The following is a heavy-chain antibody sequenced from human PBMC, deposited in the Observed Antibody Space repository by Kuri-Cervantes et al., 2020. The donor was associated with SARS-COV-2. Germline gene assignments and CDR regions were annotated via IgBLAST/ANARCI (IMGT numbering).Heavy chain of an antibody. V-gene: IGHV3-48*03. CDR1: GFTFSSYE. D-gene: IGHD1-26*01. CDR2: ISSTGDTI. Sequence: GGSLRLSCAASGFTFSSYEMNWVRQTPGKGLEWVSYISSTGDTICYADSVKGRFTISRDNAKNSLYLQMNSLRAEDTAVYYCTRWRVGAKTWGQGTLVTVSS. J-gene: IGHJ4*02. CDR3: TRWRVGAKT.